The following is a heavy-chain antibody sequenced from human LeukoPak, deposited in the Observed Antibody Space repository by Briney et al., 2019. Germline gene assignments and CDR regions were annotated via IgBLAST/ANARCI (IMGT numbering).Heavy chain of an antibody. CDR1: GFTFSSYG. Sequence: PGGSLRLSCAASGFTFSSYGMHWVRHAPGKGLEWVAFIRYDGSNKYYADSVKGRFTISRDNSKNTLYLQMNNLRAEDTAVYYCAKSSVGAVAGKVYYYYGMDVWGQGTTVTVS. V-gene: IGHV3-30*02. CDR2: IRYDGSNK. CDR3: AKSSVGAVAGKVYYYYGMDV. D-gene: IGHD6-19*01. J-gene: IGHJ6*02.